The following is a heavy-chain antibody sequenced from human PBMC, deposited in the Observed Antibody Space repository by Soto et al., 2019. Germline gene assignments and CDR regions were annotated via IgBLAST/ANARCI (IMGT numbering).Heavy chain of an antibody. CDR1: GYSFTSYW. D-gene: IGHD3-3*01. CDR2: IYPGDSDT. J-gene: IGHJ4*02. Sequence: GESLKISCKGSGYSFTSYWIGWVRQMPGKGLEWMGIIYPGDSDTRYSPSFQGQVTISADKPISTAYLQWSSLKASDTAMYYCAIGLIYDFWSGEKLDYWGQGTLVTVSS. V-gene: IGHV5-51*04. CDR3: AIGLIYDFWSGEKLDY.